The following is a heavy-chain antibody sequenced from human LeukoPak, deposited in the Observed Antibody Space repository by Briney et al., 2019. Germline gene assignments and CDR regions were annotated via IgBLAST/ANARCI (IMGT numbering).Heavy chain of an antibody. D-gene: IGHD2-2*01. Sequence: GGSLRLSCAAPGFTFSSYAMSWVRQAPGKGLVWVSRIITDGRRAIYADSVKGRFTISRDNAKNTLYLQMNSRRAEDTAVYYCASGSEGQLCWGQGTLVTVSS. CDR1: GFTFSSYA. V-gene: IGHV3-74*01. J-gene: IGHJ4*02. CDR2: IITDGRRA. CDR3: ASGSEGQLC.